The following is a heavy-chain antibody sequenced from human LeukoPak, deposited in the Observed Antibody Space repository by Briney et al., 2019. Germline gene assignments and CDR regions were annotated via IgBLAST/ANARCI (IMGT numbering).Heavy chain of an antibody. V-gene: IGHV4-39*07. CDR3: ARDFGAIVVVVADTIWFDP. J-gene: IGHJ5*02. CDR2: IYYSGST. D-gene: IGHD2-15*01. Sequence: PSEILSLTCTVSGGSISSSSYYWGWIRQPPGKGLEWIGSIYYSGSTYYNPSLKSRVTISVDTSKNQFSLKLSSVTAADTAVYYCARDFGAIVVVVADTIWFDPWGQGTLVTVSS. CDR1: GGSISSSSYY.